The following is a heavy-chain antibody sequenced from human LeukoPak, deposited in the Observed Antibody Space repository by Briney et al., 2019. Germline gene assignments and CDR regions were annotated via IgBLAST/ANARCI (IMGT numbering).Heavy chain of an antibody. CDR1: GFTFSSYS. CDR3: ARVQQLVLSWFDP. D-gene: IGHD6-13*01. V-gene: IGHV3-48*01. J-gene: IGHJ5*02. CDR2: ISSSSSTI. Sequence: PGGSLRLSCAASGFTFSSYSMTWVRQAPGKGLGWVSYISSSSSTIYYADSVKGRFTISRDNAKNSLYLQMNSLRAEDTAVYYCARVQQLVLSWFDPWGQGTLVTVSS.